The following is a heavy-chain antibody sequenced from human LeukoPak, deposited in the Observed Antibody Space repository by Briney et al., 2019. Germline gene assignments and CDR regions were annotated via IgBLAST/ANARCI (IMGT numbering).Heavy chain of an antibody. J-gene: IGHJ4*02. D-gene: IGHD3-22*01. CDR2: ISTYNGNT. Sequence: ASVKVSCKASGYIFSTYSITWVRQAPGQGLEWLGWISTYNGNTNYAQKLQGRVTMTTDTSTSTAYMELRSLRSDDTAVYYCARDFYYYDSSGYYYYDYWGQGTLVTVSS. CDR3: ARDFYYYDSSGYYYYDY. V-gene: IGHV1-18*01. CDR1: GYIFSTYS.